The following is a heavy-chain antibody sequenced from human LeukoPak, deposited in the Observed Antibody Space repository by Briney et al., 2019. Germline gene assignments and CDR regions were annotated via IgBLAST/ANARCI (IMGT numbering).Heavy chain of an antibody. V-gene: IGHV1-18*01. CDR1: GYTFTSYA. Sequence: ASVKVSCKASGYTFTSYAMNWVRQAPGQGLEWMGWISAYNGNTNYAQKLQGRVTMTTDTSTSTAYMELRSLRSDDTTVYYCTRVSFYGDYADYWGQGTLVTVSS. CDR3: TRVSFYGDYADY. CDR2: ISAYNGNT. D-gene: IGHD4-17*01. J-gene: IGHJ4*02.